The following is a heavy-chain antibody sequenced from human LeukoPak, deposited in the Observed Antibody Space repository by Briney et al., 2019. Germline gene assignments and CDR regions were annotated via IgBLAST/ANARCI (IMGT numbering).Heavy chain of an antibody. CDR1: GYTFTSNG. Sequence: ASVKVSFKASGYTFTSNGNSWVRHAPAQGHERTGWSSAYNGNTNYAQKLQGRVTMTTDTSTSTAYMELRSLRSDATAVYYCARLAAAGPPIDYWGQGTLVTVSS. CDR3: ARLAAAGPPIDY. V-gene: IGHV1-18*01. CDR2: SSAYNGNT. D-gene: IGHD6-13*01. J-gene: IGHJ4*02.